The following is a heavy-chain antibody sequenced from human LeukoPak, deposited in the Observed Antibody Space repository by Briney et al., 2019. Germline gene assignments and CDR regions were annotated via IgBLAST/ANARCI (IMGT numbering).Heavy chain of an antibody. CDR2: LSGSGVYT. Sequence: PGGSLRLSCAASGFTFSSYAMSWVRQAPGRGLEWVSGLSGSGVYTYYADSVKGRFTISRDNPKNTLFLQLNRLRAEDTAMYYCAKAGVQLWSPAGDYWGQGTLVTVSS. CDR1: GFTFSSYA. V-gene: IGHV3-23*01. J-gene: IGHJ4*02. CDR3: AKAGVQLWSPAGDY. D-gene: IGHD5-18*01.